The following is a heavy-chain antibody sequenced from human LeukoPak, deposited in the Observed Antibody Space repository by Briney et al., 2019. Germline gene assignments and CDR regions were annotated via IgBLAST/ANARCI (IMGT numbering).Heavy chain of an antibody. CDR3: AKDGSSGIAATADAFDI. CDR2: INQVGSEK. J-gene: IGHJ3*02. CDR1: GFTFSSYW. Sequence: GGSLRLSCAASGFTFSSYWMIWVRQAPGKGLEWVANINQVGSEKYYVDSVKGRFTISRDNAKNSLYLQMNSLRAEDTAIYYCAKDGSSGIAATADAFDIWGQGTMVTVSS. D-gene: IGHD6-13*01. V-gene: IGHV3-7*05.